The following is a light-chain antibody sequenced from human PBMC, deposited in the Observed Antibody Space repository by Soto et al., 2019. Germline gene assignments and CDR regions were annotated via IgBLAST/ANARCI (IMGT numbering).Light chain of an antibody. V-gene: IGLV2-8*01. CDR2: EVS. Sequence: QSALTQPPSAPGPPGQSVTFSCTGTTSEVGGYNNFSWYQKHPGKAPKLMIYEVSKRPSGVPDRFSGSKSGNTASLPVSGLQADDEADYYCSSYAGSNNPVIFGGGTKLTVL. CDR1: TSEVGGYNN. J-gene: IGLJ2*01. CDR3: SSYAGSNNPVI.